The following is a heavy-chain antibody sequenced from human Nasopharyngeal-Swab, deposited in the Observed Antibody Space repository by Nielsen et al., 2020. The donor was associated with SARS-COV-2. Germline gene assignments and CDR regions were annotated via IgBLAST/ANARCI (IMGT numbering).Heavy chain of an antibody. J-gene: IGHJ6*02. CDR1: GITFSSYA. V-gene: IGHV3-30-3*01. D-gene: IGHD2-21*01. CDR2: ISYDGSNK. CDR3: ARLFLGMDV. Sequence: GGSLRLSCAASGITFSSYAMHWVRQAPGKGLEWVAVISYDGSNKYYADSVKGRFTISRDNSKNTLYLQMNSLRAEDTAVYYCARLFLGMDVWGQGTTVTVSS.